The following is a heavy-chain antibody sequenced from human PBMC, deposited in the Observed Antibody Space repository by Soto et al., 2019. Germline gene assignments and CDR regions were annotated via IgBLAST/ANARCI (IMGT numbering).Heavy chain of an antibody. CDR1: GYTFTGYY. CDR3: ASQMVRGVPYYFDY. D-gene: IGHD3-10*01. CDR2: INPNSGGT. V-gene: IGHV1-2*02. J-gene: IGHJ4*02. Sequence: GASVKVSCKASGYTFTGYYMHWVRQAPGQGLEWMGWINPNSGGTNYAQKFQGRVTMTRDTSISTAYMELSRLRSDDTAVDDCASQMVRGVPYYFDYWGQGTLVTVSS.